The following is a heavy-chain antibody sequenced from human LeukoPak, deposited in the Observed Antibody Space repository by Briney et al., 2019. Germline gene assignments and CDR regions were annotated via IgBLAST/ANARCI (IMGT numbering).Heavy chain of an antibody. V-gene: IGHV3-30-3*01. CDR3: ARETGSSVGSTDFDY. Sequence: PGGSLRLSCAASGFTFSSYAMHWVRQAPGKGLEWVAVISYDESNKYYADSVKGRLTTSRDNSKNTLYLQMHSLRAEDTALYYCARETGSSVGSTDFDYWGQGTLVTVSS. CDR1: GFTFSSYA. D-gene: IGHD6-6*01. CDR2: ISYDESNK. J-gene: IGHJ4*02.